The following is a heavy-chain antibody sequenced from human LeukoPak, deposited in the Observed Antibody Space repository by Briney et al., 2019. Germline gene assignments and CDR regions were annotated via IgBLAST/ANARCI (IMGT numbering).Heavy chain of an antibody. CDR1: GVSISSYY. J-gene: IGHJ4*02. D-gene: IGHD6-13*01. V-gene: IGHV4-59*01. CDR3: ARRRSRDLRRIAAAAFDY. Sequence: SETLSLTCTVSGVSISSYYWSWIRQPPGKGLEWVGYIYYSGSTNYNPSLKSRVTISVDTSKNQFSLKLSSVTAADTAVYYCARRRSRDLRRIAAAAFDYWGQGTLVTVSS. CDR2: IYYSGST.